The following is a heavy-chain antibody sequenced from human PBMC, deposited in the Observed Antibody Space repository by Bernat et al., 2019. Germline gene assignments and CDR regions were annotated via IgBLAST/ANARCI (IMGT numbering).Heavy chain of an antibody. V-gene: IGHV3-21*01. Sequence: EVQLVESGGGLVKPGGSLRLSCAASGFTFSSYSMNWVRQAPGKGLEWVSSISSSSSYIYYADSVKGRFTISRDNAKNSLYLQMNSLRAEDTAVYYCARGGRQQLVRFVDYWGQGTLVTVSS. CDR2: ISSSSSYI. J-gene: IGHJ4*02. D-gene: IGHD6-13*01. CDR3: ARGGRQQLVRFVDY. CDR1: GFTFSSYS.